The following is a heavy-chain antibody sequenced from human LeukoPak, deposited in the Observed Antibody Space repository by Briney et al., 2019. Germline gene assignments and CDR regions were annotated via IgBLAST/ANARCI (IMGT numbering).Heavy chain of an antibody. CDR2: IYHSGST. V-gene: IGHV4-4*02. J-gene: IGHJ4*02. Sequence: PSETLSLTCAVSGGSISSSNWWSWVRQPPEKGLERIGEIYHSGSTNYNPSLKSRVTISVDKSKNQFSLKLSSVTAADTAVYYCARVIRHFFDSSGFFDYWGQGTLVTVSS. CDR1: GGSISSSNW. CDR3: ARVIRHFFDSSGFFDY. D-gene: IGHD3-22*01.